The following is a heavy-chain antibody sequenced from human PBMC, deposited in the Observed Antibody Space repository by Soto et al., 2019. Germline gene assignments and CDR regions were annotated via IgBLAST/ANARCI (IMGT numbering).Heavy chain of an antibody. CDR2: ISGTSSYI. CDR1: GFTFKLYT. Sequence: DVQLVESGGGLVKPGGSLRLSCTASGFTFKLYTLNWVRQAPGKGLEWVSCISGTSSYIDYADSVKGRFAISRDNAEKTLFLQMSALRADDTALYYCATEGSSRYRNFDFWGQRTLVTVSS. CDR3: ATEGSSRYRNFDF. J-gene: IGHJ4*02. D-gene: IGHD6-19*01. V-gene: IGHV3-21*01.